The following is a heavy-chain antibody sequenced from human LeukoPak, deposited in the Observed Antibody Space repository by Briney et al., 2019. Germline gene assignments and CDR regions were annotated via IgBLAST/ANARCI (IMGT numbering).Heavy chain of an antibody. J-gene: IGHJ4*02. V-gene: IGHV4-4*02. CDR2: IYRSGST. CDR3: ARVALYDTSGHNYFDS. CDR1: GGSISSSNW. Sequence: SGTLSLTCSVSGGSISSSNWRSWVRQPPGKGLDWIGEIYRSGSTNYNPSLKSRVTISVDESKNQFSLNLSSVTAADTAMYFCARVALYDTSGHNYFDSWGQGTLVTVSS. D-gene: IGHD3-22*01.